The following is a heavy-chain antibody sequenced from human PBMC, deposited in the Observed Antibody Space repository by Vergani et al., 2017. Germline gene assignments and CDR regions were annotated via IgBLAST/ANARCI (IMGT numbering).Heavy chain of an antibody. CDR2: IYHSGST. J-gene: IGHJ6*02. CDR1: GGSISSGGYS. Sequence: QLQLQESGSGLVKPSQTLSLTCAVSGGSISSGGYSWSWIRQPPGKGLEWIGYIYHSGSTYYNPSLKSRVTISVDRSKNQFSLKLSSVTAADTAVYYCASIWGVLVPEEGGMDVWGQGTTVTVSS. CDR3: ASIWGVLVPEEGGMDV. V-gene: IGHV4-30-2*01. D-gene: IGHD3-16*01.